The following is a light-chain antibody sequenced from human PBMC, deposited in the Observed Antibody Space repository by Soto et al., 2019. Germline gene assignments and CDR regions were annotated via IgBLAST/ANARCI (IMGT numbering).Light chain of an antibody. CDR3: QQFNSYPLT. V-gene: IGKV1-13*02. J-gene: IGKJ4*01. Sequence: IQLNQSPSSLSASVGDRVTITCRASQGISSALAWYQQKPGKAPKLLIYDASSLESGATSRFSGSGSGTYFTLPISSLQPEDFATYYCQQFNSYPLTFGGGTKVEIK. CDR2: DAS. CDR1: QGISSA.